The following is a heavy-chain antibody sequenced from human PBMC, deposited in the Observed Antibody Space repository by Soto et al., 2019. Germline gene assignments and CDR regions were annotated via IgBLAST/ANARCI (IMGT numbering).Heavy chain of an antibody. V-gene: IGHV3-48*03. J-gene: IGHJ4*02. Sequence: QPGGSLRLACAASGFSFSGYGMNWVRQAPGQGLEWISYISSSGSLIYYADSLKGRFTISRDNAENSLYLQMNSLRAEDTAVYYCATTVTTVDYWGQGTLVTVSS. CDR2: ISSSGSLI. D-gene: IGHD4-17*01. CDR1: GFSFSGYG. CDR3: ATTVTTVDY.